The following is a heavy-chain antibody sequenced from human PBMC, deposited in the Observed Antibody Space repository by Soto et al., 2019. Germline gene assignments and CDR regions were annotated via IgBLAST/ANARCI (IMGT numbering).Heavy chain of an antibody. V-gene: IGHV4-59*08. D-gene: IGHD2-8*01. Sequence: SETLSLTCTVSGGSISSYYWSWIRQPPGKGLEWIGYIYYSGSTNYNPSLKSRVTISVDTSKNQFSLKLSSVTAADTAVYYCARRHCTNGVCYGVFDYWGQGTLVTVSS. CDR3: ARRHCTNGVCYGVFDY. CDR1: GGSISSYY. CDR2: IYYSGST. J-gene: IGHJ4*02.